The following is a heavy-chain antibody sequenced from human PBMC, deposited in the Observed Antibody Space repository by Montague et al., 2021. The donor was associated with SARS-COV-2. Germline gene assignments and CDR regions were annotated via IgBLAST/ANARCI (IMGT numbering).Heavy chain of an antibody. D-gene: IGHD4-17*01. CDR1: GDSTSCPNCY. CDR3: ARHRNYGDHSLDNWFHP. J-gene: IGHJ5*02. Sequence: SETPSLTCTVSGDSTSCPNCYWGWIRQAPGKGLDRIGTIYNSGTTYYNPSLKSRLTISIDTSKNQFSLKLTSVTAADTAVYYCARHRNYGDHSLDNWFHPWGQGTLVTVSS. V-gene: IGHV4-39*01. CDR2: IYNSGTT.